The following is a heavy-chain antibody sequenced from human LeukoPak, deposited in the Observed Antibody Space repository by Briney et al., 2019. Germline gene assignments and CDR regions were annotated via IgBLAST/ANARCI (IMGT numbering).Heavy chain of an antibody. V-gene: IGHV1-46*01. D-gene: IGHD3-22*01. CDR2: INPSGGST. CDR1: GYTFTSYY. CDR3: ATDYFDSSGYYSFDY. Sequence: ASVKVSCKASGYTFTSYYMYWVRQAPGQGLEWMGIINPSGGSTSYAQKFQGRVTMTRDMSTSTVYMELSSLRSEDTAVYYCATDYFDSSGYYSFDYWGQGTLVTVSS. J-gene: IGHJ4*02.